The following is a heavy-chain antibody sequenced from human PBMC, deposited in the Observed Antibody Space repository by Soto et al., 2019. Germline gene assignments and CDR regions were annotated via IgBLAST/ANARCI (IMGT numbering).Heavy chain of an antibody. CDR1: GGSISSQY. D-gene: IGHD6-13*01. CDR2: MYYSGSP. CDR3: ARGAATGRSDS. Sequence: SETLSLTCTVSGGSISSQYWSWIRQPPGQGLEWIAYMYYSGSPNYNPSPKSRVTISVDTSKNQFSLNLSFVTAADTAVYYCARGAATGRSDSWGQGTLVTVSS. J-gene: IGHJ4*02. V-gene: IGHV4-59*11.